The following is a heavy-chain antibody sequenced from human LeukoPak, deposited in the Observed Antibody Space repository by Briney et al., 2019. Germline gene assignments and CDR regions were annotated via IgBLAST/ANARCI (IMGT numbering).Heavy chain of an antibody. D-gene: IGHD3-3*01. CDR1: GGSISSYY. J-gene: IGHJ3*02. CDR2: IYYSGST. Sequence: SETLSLTCTVSGGSISSYYWGWIRQPPGKGLEWIGSIYYSGSTYYNPSLKSRVTISVDTSKNQFSLKLSSVTAADTAVYYCASAITIFGVVIEGGGAFDIWGQGTMVTVSS. V-gene: IGHV4-39*01. CDR3: ASAITIFGVVIEGGGAFDI.